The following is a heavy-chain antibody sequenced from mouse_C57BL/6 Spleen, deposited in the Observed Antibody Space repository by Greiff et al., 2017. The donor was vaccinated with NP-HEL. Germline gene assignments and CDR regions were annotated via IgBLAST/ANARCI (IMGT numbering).Heavy chain of an antibody. CDR2: INPSSGYT. Sequence: VQRVESGAELARPGASVKMSCKASGYTFTSYTMHWVKQRPGQGLEWIGYINPSSGYTKYNQKFKDKATLTADKSSSTAYMQLSSLTSEDSAVYYCARPDTLLDYAMDYWGQGTSVTVSS. CDR3: ARPDTLLDYAMDY. J-gene: IGHJ4*01. V-gene: IGHV1-4*01. CDR1: GYTFTSYT. D-gene: IGHD2-1*01.